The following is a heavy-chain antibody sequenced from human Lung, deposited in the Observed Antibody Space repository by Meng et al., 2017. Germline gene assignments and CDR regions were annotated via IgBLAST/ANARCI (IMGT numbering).Heavy chain of an antibody. J-gene: IGHJ4*02. D-gene: IGHD3-10*01. V-gene: IGHV4-34*01. CDR2: INHGGST. CDR3: ARERHSTIIRGVIDF. Sequence: VLQLHLAATQLTPSRHLSLTRAVHGGSMSGSYWSWIRQSPAKGLEWIGKINHGGSTNSNPSLESRVTISVDTPKNQFSLRLTSMTVADTAVYYCARERHSTIIRGVIDFWGQGALVTVSS. CDR1: GGSMSGSY.